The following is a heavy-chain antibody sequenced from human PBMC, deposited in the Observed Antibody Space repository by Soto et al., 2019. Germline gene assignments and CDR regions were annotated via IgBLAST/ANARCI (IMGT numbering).Heavy chain of an antibody. J-gene: IGHJ4*02. Sequence: QVQLVESGGGVVQPGRSLRLSCAASGFTFSSYAMHWVRQAPHKGLEWVAVTSYDGSNKYYGDSVKGRFTISRDNSKNTLYLQMNSLRAEDTAVYYCAKKYSIGWYYFDYWGQGTLVTVSS. D-gene: IGHD6-19*01. CDR1: GFTFSSYA. CDR3: AKKYSIGWYYFDY. V-gene: IGHV3-30*18. CDR2: TSYDGSNK.